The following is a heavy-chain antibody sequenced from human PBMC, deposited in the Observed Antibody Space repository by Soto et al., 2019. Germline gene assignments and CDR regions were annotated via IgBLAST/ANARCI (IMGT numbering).Heavy chain of an antibody. Sequence: QVQLQESGPGLVKPSQTLSLTCTVSGASISGGDYYWTWIRQPPGKGLEWIGSIYYTGNTYSNPSPESRLSISVDPSNNQFALRLPSVTAPDTAIYYCARATYDSSTYYLDYWGQGTLVTVSS. CDR2: IYYTGNT. D-gene: IGHD3-22*01. CDR1: GASISGGDYY. CDR3: ARATYDSSTYYLDY. V-gene: IGHV4-30-4*01. J-gene: IGHJ4*02.